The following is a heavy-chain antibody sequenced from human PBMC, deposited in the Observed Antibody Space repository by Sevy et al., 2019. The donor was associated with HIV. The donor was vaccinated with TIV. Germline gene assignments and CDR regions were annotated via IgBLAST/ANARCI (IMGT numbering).Heavy chain of an antibody. Sequence: ASVKVSCKASGYTFTSYGISWVRQAPGQGLEWMEWISAYNGNTNYAQKLQGRVTMTTDTSTSTAYMELRSLRSDDTAVYYCARDRWSEYYDSSGYAPFDYWGQGTLVTVSS. CDR2: ISAYNGNT. CDR1: GYTFTSYG. D-gene: IGHD3-22*01. CDR3: ARDRWSEYYDSSGYAPFDY. V-gene: IGHV1-18*01. J-gene: IGHJ4*02.